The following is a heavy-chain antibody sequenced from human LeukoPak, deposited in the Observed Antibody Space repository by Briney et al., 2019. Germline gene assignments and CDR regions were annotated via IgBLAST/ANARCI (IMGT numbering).Heavy chain of an antibody. V-gene: IGHV4-31*03. CDR1: GGSISSGGYY. J-gene: IGHJ3*02. Sequence: PSQTLSLTCTVSGGSISSGGYYWSWIRQHPGKGLEWIGHINYSGSTYYNPSLKSRVTISVDTSKNQFSLNLSSVTAADTAVYYCARERMYGSGTDDAFDIWGQGTMVTVSS. CDR2: INYSGST. CDR3: ARERMYGSGTDDAFDI. D-gene: IGHD3-10*01.